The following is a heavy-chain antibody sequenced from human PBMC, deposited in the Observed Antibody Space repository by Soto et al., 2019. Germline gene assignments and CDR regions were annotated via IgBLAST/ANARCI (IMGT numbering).Heavy chain of an antibody. CDR2: ISSSSSYI. Sequence: GGSLRLSCAASGFTFSSYSMNWVRQAPGKGLEWVSSISSSSSYIYYADSVKGRFTISRDNAKNPLYLQMNSLRAEDTAVYYCARDLEGYPRTYYYYYGMDVWGQGTTVTVSS. CDR1: GFTFSSYS. CDR3: ARDLEGYPRTYYYYYGMDV. D-gene: IGHD5-12*01. J-gene: IGHJ6*02. V-gene: IGHV3-21*01.